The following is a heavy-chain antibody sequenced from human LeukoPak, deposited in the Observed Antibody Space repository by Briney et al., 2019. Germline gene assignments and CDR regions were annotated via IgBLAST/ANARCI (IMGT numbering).Heavy chain of an antibody. CDR3: AKDRYSGGTYYFDY. V-gene: IGHV3-23*01. CDR1: GFTFSRYA. Sequence: PGGSLRLSCAASGFTFSRYAMSWVRQAPGKGLEWVCGISNSGESPYYADSVKGRFTISRDNAKNSLYLQMNSLRAEDTALYYCAKDRYSGGTYYFDYWGQGTLVTVSS. D-gene: IGHD2-15*01. J-gene: IGHJ4*02. CDR2: ISNSGESP.